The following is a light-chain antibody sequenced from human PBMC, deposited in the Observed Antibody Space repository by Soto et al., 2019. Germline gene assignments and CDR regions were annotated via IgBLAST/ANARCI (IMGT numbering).Light chain of an antibody. CDR3: QQSYSTPFT. Sequence: DIQMTQSPSSLPASVGDRVTITCRASQSINSFVNWYQQKQEKAPKLLIYAASSLQSGVPSRFSGSASGTDFTLTISSLQLEDFATYYCQQSYSTPFTFGGGTKVEIK. V-gene: IGKV1-39*01. CDR1: QSINSF. CDR2: AAS. J-gene: IGKJ4*01.